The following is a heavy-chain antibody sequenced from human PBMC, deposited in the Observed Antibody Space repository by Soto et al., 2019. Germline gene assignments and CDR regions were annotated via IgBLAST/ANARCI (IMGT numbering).Heavy chain of an antibody. CDR1: GGSFSGYY. V-gene: IGHV4-34*01. CDR3: ARNCSSTSCYTSGFDY. J-gene: IGHJ4*02. Sequence: SETLSLTCAVYGGSFSGYYWSWIRQPPGKGLEWIGEINHSGGTKYNPPLKSRVTISVDTSKNQFSLKLSSVTAADTAVYYCARNCSSTSCYTSGFDYWGQGTLVAVSS. CDR2: INHSGGT. D-gene: IGHD2-2*02.